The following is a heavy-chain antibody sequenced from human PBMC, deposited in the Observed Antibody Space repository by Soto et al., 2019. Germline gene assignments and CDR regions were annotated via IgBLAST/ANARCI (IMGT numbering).Heavy chain of an antibody. CDR1: GGSISSGGYY. V-gene: IGHV4-31*03. CDR3: ARAETSYGYFDY. J-gene: IGHJ4*02. Sequence: SETLSLTCTVSGGSISSGGYYWSRIRQHPGKGLEWIGYIYYSGSTYYNPSLKSRVTISVDTSKNQFSLKLSSVTAADTAVYYCARAETSYGYFDYWGQGTPVTVSS. CDR2: IYYSGST. D-gene: IGHD4-17*01.